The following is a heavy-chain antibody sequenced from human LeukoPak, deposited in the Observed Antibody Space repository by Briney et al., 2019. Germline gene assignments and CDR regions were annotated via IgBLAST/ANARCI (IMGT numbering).Heavy chain of an antibody. CDR1: GFTFRSYG. J-gene: IGHJ3*02. CDR3: ARSKRNGFDI. Sequence: GGSLRLSCAASGFTFRSYGMSWVRQAPGKGLEWVSDISSSGSTIYYADSVKGRFTISRDNAKNSLYLQMNSLRAEDTAVYYCARSKRNGFDIWGQGTMVTVSS. V-gene: IGHV3-48*03. CDR2: ISSSGSTI.